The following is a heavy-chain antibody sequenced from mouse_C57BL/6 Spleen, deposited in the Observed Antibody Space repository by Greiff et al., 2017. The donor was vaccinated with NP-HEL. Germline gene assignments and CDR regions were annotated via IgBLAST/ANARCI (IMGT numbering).Heavy chain of an antibody. V-gene: IGHV5-12*01. CDR2: ISNGGGST. Sequence: VQLKESGGGLVQPGGSLKLSCAASGFTFSDYYMYWVRQTPEKRLEWVAYISNGGGSTYYPDTVKGRFTISRDNAKNTLYLQMSRLKSEDTAMYYCARHGDSSGPWFAYWGQGTLVTVSA. D-gene: IGHD3-2*02. CDR1: GFTFSDYY. J-gene: IGHJ3*01. CDR3: ARHGDSSGPWFAY.